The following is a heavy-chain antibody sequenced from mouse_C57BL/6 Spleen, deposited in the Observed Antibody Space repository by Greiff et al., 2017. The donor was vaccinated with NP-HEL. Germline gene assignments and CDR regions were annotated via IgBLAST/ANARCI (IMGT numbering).Heavy chain of an antibody. Sequence: QVQLQQSGPELVKPGASVKLSCKASGYTFTSYDINWVKQRPGQGLEWIGWIYPRDGSTKYNEKFKGKAKLTVDTSSSTAYMELHSLTSEDSAVYFCARGDWDYAMDYWGQGTSVTVSS. V-gene: IGHV1-85*01. J-gene: IGHJ4*01. CDR1: GYTFTSYD. CDR3: ARGDWDYAMDY. CDR2: IYPRDGST. D-gene: IGHD4-1*01.